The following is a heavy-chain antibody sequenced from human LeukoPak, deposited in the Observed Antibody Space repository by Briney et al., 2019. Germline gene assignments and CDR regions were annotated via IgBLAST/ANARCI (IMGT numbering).Heavy chain of an antibody. CDR3: AKSYFGSGNYYSLLVYYFDY. CDR2: ISSDGNNK. V-gene: IGHV3-30*18. Sequence: GGSLRLSCVASGFTFSNYGVHWVRQAPGKGLEWVAVISSDGNNKYYADSVKGRFTISRDNSKNTLYLQMNSLRTEDTAVYYCAKSYFGSGNYYSLLVYYFDYWGRGTLVTVSS. J-gene: IGHJ4*02. D-gene: IGHD3-10*01. CDR1: GFTFSNYG.